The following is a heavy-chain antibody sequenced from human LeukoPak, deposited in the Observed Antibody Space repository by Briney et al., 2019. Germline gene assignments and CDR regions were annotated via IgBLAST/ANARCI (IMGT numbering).Heavy chain of an antibody. CDR2: LNPNSGNT. Sequence: GASVKVSCKASVYTFTSYDINWVGQATGQGLAWMGWLNPNSGNTGYAQKFQGRVTMTRNTSISTAYMELSSLRSEDTAVYYCARGRRNGDFWSGYDIDYWGQGILVTVSS. CDR3: ARGRRNGDFWSGYDIDY. V-gene: IGHV1-8*01. CDR1: VYTFTSYD. J-gene: IGHJ4*02. D-gene: IGHD3-3*01.